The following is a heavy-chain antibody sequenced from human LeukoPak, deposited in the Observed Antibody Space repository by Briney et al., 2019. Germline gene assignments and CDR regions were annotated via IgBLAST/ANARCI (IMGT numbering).Heavy chain of an antibody. J-gene: IGHJ4*02. D-gene: IGHD4-17*01. CDR3: ARDPWFSGDYRPGYFDY. V-gene: IGHV4-34*01. CDR1: GGSISSYY. Sequence: RPSETQSLTCTVSGGSISSYYWSWIRQPPGKGLEWIGEINHSGSTNYNPSLKSRVTISVDTSKNQFSLKLSSVTAADTAVYYCARDPWFSGDYRPGYFDYWGQGTLVTVSS. CDR2: INHSGST.